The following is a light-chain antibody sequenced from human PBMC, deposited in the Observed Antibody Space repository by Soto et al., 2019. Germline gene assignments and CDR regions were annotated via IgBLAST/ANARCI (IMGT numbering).Light chain of an antibody. CDR2: DAS. Sequence: EIVMTQSPATLSVSPGERATLSCRASQSVSSSLAWYQQKPGQTPRLLIYDASSRATGIPARFSGSGSGTEFTLTISSLQSEDSAVYYCQQYNDWPWTFGQGTKVEIK. CDR3: QQYNDWPWT. J-gene: IGKJ1*01. CDR1: QSVSSS. V-gene: IGKV3-15*01.